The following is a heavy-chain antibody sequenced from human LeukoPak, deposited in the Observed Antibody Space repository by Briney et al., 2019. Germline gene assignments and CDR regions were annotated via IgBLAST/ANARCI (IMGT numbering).Heavy chain of an antibody. CDR3: AAKSGYSYGYPYYYYMDV. D-gene: IGHD5-18*01. Sequence: SVKVSCKASGFTFTSSAMQWVRQARGQRLEWIGWIVVGSGNTNYAQKFQERVTITRDMSTSTAYMELSSLRSEDTAVYYCAAKSGYSYGYPYYYYMDVWGKGTTVTVSS. CDR1: GFTFTSSA. V-gene: IGHV1-58*02. CDR2: IVVGSGNT. J-gene: IGHJ6*03.